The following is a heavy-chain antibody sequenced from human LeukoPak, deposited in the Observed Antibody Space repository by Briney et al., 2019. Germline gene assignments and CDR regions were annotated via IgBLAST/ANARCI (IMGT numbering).Heavy chain of an antibody. CDR2: IYYSGST. CDR3: ARSNYCGGDCYSWDS. J-gene: IGHJ4*02. Sequence: SETLSLTCTVSGGSISSYYWSWIRQPPRKGLEWIGYIYYSGSTNYNPSLKSRVTISVDTSKNQFSLKLNSVTAAGTAVYYCARSNYCGGDCYSWDSWGQGTLVTVSS. D-gene: IGHD2-21*02. CDR1: GGSISSYY. V-gene: IGHV4-59*08.